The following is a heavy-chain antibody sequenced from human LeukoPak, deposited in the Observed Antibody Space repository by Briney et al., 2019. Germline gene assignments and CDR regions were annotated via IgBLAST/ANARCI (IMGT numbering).Heavy chain of an antibody. CDR3: GRGRGWVDY. D-gene: IGHD1-26*01. Sequence: GGSLRLSCAASGFTFSNYWMSWVRQVPGKGLEWVANIKQDGGEKYYVDSVMGRFTVSRDNAKNSLYLQMNSLRGEDTAVYYCGRGRGWVDYWGQGTLVTVSS. CDR1: GFTFSNYW. CDR2: IKQDGGEK. V-gene: IGHV3-7*01. J-gene: IGHJ4*02.